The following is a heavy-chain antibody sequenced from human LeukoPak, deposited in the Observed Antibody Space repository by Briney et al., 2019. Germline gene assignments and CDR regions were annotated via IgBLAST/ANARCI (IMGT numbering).Heavy chain of an antibody. Sequence: SGGSLRLSCATSGFTFSSYAMSWVRQAPGKGLEWFSGIGASGGSTYYADSVKGRFTISRDNSKNTLYLQMNSLSTEDTAVYYCAKAEGYDILTGLDYWGQGTLVTVSS. J-gene: IGHJ4*02. D-gene: IGHD3-9*01. CDR1: GFTFSSYA. V-gene: IGHV3-23*01. CDR2: IGASGGST. CDR3: AKAEGYDILTGLDY.